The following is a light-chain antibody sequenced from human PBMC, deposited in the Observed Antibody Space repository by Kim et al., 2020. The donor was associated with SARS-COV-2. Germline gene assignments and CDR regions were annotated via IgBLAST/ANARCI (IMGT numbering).Light chain of an antibody. CDR1: QGISNY. CDR2: GAS. Sequence: DIQMTQSPSTLSASVGDRVTITCRASQGISNYLAWYQQKPGKVPKLLIYGASTLQSGVPSRFSGSGSGTDFTLTISSLQPEDVATYFCQKSNSTPRTFGQGTKVEIK. V-gene: IGKV1-27*01. J-gene: IGKJ1*01. CDR3: QKSNSTPRT.